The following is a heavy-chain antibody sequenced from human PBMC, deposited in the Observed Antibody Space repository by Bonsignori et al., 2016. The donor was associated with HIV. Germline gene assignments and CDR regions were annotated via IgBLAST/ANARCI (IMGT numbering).Heavy chain of an antibody. D-gene: IGHD4-17*01. CDR1: GGSISSYY. J-gene: IGHJ4*02. V-gene: IGHV4-59*01. CDR2: IYYSGST. CDR3: AVLDYGDYGNHY. Sequence: SETLSLTCTVSGGSISSYYWSWIRQPPGKGLEWIGYIYYSGSTNYNPSLKSRVTISVDTSKNQFSLKLSSVTAADTAVYYCAVLDYGDYGNHYWGQGTLVTVSS.